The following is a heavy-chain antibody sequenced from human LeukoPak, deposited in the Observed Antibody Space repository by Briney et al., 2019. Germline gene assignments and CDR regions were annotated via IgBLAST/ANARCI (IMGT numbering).Heavy chain of an antibody. CDR1: GLTFSSYA. CDR2: ISGSGGST. CDR3: ARLIGSVDTAVDY. D-gene: IGHD5-18*01. V-gene: IGHV3-23*01. J-gene: IGHJ4*02. Sequence: PGGSLRLSCAASGLTFSSYAMSWVRQAPGKGLEWVSGISGSGGSTEYADSVKGRFTISRDNSKNTLYLQMNSLSDEDTAVYYCARLIGSVDTAVDYWGQGTLVTVSS.